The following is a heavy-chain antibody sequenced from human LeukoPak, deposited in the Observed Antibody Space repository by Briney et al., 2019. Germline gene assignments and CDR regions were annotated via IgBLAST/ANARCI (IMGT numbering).Heavy chain of an antibody. V-gene: IGHV3-23*01. J-gene: IGHJ3*02. CDR2: ISGSGGST. CDR3: AKDIVVVPAAIESTRGAFDI. D-gene: IGHD2-2*01. Sequence: PGGSLRLSCAASGFTFNSYAMSWVRQAPGKGLEWVSAISGSGGSTYYADSVKGRFTISRDNSKNTLYLQMNSLRAEDTAVYYCAKDIVVVPAAIESTRGAFDIWGQGTMVTVSS. CDR1: GFTFNSYA.